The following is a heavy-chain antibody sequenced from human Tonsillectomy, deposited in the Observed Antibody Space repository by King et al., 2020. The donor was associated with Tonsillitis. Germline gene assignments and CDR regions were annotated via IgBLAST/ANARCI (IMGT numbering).Heavy chain of an antibody. J-gene: IGHJ4*02. CDR3: AKGGSSGYD. D-gene: IGHD6-25*01. CDR2: INGDGSDA. V-gene: IGHV3-74*01. CDR1: GFTFSNYW. Sequence: VQLVESGGGLVKPGGSLRLSCAASGFTFSNYWMHWVRQAPGKGLVWVSRINGDGSDAVYADSVKGRFTISRDNAKSTLYLQMNSLRAEDTAVYYCAKGGSSGYDWGQGTLVTVSS.